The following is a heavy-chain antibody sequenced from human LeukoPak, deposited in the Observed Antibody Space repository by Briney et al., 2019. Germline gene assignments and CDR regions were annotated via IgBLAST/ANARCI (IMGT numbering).Heavy chain of an antibody. CDR1: GFTVISNS. D-gene: IGHD2-15*01. CDR3: ARRAGEYSHPYDY. CDR2: IYSGGNT. V-gene: IGHV3-53*01. J-gene: IGHJ4*02. Sequence: GGSLRLSCTVSGFTVISNSWSWVRQAPGKGLEWVSFIYSGGNTHYSDSVKGRFTISRDNSKNTLYLQMNSLRAEDTAIYYCARRAGEYSHPYDYWGQATLVTVSS.